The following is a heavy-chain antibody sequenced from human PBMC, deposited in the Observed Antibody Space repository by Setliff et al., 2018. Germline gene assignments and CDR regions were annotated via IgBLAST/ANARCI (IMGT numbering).Heavy chain of an antibody. CDR1: GASISANHY. Sequence: PSETLSLTCTVSGASISANHYWGWIRQTPGKGLEWIGSISYGGNTNYHPSLKSRVTISVDTSKNQFSLKLSSVTAADTAVYYCARAPPSSGWTPRGYYYYYMDVWGKGTTVTVSS. CDR3: ARAPPSSGWTPRGYYYYYMDV. V-gene: IGHV4-59*11. CDR2: ISYGGNT. D-gene: IGHD6-19*01. J-gene: IGHJ6*03.